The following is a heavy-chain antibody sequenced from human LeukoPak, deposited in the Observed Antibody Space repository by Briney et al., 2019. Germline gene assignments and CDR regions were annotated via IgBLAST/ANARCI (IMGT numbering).Heavy chain of an antibody. D-gene: IGHD4-17*01. V-gene: IGHV3-7*03. J-gene: IGHJ1*01. Sequence: GGSLRLSCVVSGFTFSNYWMNWVRQAPGKGLEWVANIKQDGAEIYYVDSVKGRFTISRDNAKNSLYLQMNSLRTEDTAVYYCAREVCYGDCGYLHQWGQGTLVTVSS. CDR2: IKQDGAEI. CDR3: AREVCYGDCGYLHQ. CDR1: GFTFSNYW.